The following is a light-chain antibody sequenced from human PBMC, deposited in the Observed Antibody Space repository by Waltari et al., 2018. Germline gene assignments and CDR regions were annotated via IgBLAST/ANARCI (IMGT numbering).Light chain of an antibody. CDR3: QALGTGAWV. Sequence: DTKRPSEIPERFSGSKSANAATLTITGTQAMDEADYYCQALGTGAWVFGGGTKLTVL. CDR2: DT. V-gene: IGLV3-1*01. J-gene: IGLJ3*02.